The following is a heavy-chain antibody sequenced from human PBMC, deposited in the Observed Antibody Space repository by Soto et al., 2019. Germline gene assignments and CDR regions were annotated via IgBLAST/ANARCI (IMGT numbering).Heavy chain of an antibody. CDR3: ARGVNYYDSSGFSPRDY. Sequence: PSETLSLTCAVSGYSITTGYYWGWVRRPPGKGLEWIGSVYHSGRTSYNPSLESRVTISVDTSKNQFSLRLSSVTAADTAVYYCARGVNYYDSSGFSPRDYWGQGXLVTVYS. CDR2: VYHSGRT. CDR1: GYSITTGYY. D-gene: IGHD3-22*01. V-gene: IGHV4-38-2*01. J-gene: IGHJ4*02.